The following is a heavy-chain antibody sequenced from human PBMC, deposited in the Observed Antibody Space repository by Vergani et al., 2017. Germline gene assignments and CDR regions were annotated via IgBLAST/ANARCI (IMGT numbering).Heavy chain of an antibody. CDR3: ARRAERWETLLRDDFDV. CDR2: INHSGTI. Sequence: QVPLQESGPGLVNPSETLSLTCSVSGGSITNYYWSWIRLAPGKGLEWIGEINHSGTINYNPTLKSPFNVSIDTSRDHFSLKLRSVSAADTAVYFCARRAERWETLLRDDFDVWGQGTFVTVSP. CDR1: GGSITNYY. D-gene: IGHD1-26*01. J-gene: IGHJ3*01. V-gene: IGHV4-34*10.